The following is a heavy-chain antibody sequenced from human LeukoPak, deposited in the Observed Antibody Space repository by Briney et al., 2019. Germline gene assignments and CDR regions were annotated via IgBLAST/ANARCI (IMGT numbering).Heavy chain of an antibody. CDR1: EYTFTDYY. V-gene: IGHV1-2*02. Sequence: ASVKVSCKASEYTFTDYYMHWVRQAPGQGLEWLGWINLRNGGTRYAQKFQGRVTLTGDSSINTAYMDMSGLRSDDAAVYFCARDWSGYDPIGFFDYWGQGTLVTVSS. D-gene: IGHD5-12*01. CDR3: ARDWSGYDPIGFFDY. CDR2: INLRNGGT. J-gene: IGHJ4*02.